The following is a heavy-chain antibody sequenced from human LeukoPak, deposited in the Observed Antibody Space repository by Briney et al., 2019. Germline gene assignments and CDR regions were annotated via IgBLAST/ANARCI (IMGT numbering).Heavy chain of an antibody. CDR1: GFTFSSYA. J-gene: IGHJ4*02. CDR3: AKDLYPVYYYDSSGYRFDY. V-gene: IGHV3-23*01. D-gene: IGHD3-22*01. CDR2: ISGSGGST. Sequence: GGSLRLSCAASGFTFSSYAMSWVRQAPGKGLEWVSAISGSGGSTYYADSVKGRFTISRDNSKNTLYLQMNSLRAEDTAVYYCAKDLYPVYYYDSSGYRFDYWGQGTLVTVYS.